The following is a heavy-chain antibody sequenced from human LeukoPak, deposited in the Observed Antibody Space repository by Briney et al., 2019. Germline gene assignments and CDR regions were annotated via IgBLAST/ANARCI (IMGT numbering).Heavy chain of an antibody. CDR2: IGWKGDSI. CDR1: GYTFDHYG. D-gene: IGHD3-3*01. J-gene: IGHJ6*03. Sequence: GGSLRLSCAASGYTFDHYGMPWVRKGPGKGLEWVSGIGWKGDSIAYADSVKGRFTISRDNAKNSLYLQMNSLRVEDMALYYCARDRYYDFWSGSSYYMDVWGKGTTVTVSS. V-gene: IGHV3-9*03. CDR3: ARDRYYDFWSGSSYYMDV.